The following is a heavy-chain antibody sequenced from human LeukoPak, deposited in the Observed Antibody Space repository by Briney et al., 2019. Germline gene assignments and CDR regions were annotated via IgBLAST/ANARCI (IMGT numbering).Heavy chain of an antibody. Sequence: ASVKVSCKASGYTFTAYYIHWVRQAPGQGLEWMGWINPNSGGTNYAQKFQGRVTMTRDTSISTVYMELSRLRSDDTAVYYCARESRDWFDPWGQGTLVTVSS. CDR3: ARESRDWFDP. J-gene: IGHJ5*02. CDR2: INPNSGGT. V-gene: IGHV1-2*02. CDR1: GYTFTAYY.